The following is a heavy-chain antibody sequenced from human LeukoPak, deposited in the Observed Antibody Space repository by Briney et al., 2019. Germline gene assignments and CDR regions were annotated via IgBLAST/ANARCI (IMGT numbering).Heavy chain of an antibody. CDR1: GYSFTSYW. CDR2: IYPGDSDT. Sequence: GESLKISCKGSGYSFTSYWIGWVRQMPGKGLEWMGIIYPGDSDTRYSPSFQGQVTISADKSISTAYLQWSSLKASDTAMYYCARHALTVTTTNWFDLWGQGTLVTVSS. D-gene: IGHD4-17*01. J-gene: IGHJ5*02. CDR3: ARHALTVTTTNWFDL. V-gene: IGHV5-51*01.